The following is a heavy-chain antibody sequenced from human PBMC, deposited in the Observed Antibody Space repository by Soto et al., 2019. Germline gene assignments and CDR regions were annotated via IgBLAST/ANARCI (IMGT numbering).Heavy chain of an antibody. CDR2: IRNKANDYAT. CDR1: GFTFSCAS. V-gene: IGHV3-73*01. Sequence: EVQLVESGRGLVQPWGSLKLSCADSGFTFSCASIHWVRQAPGKGMEWIGRIRNKANDYATAYPVSVRGRFTISRDDPKSTAYLQMNSLKAEDTPMYYCARPGPFGSWGQGTLVTVSS. CDR3: ARPGPFGS. D-gene: IGHD3-3*01. J-gene: IGHJ4*02.